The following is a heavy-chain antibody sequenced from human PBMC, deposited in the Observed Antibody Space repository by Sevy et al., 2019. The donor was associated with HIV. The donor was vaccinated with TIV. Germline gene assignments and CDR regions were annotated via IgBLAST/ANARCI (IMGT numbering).Heavy chain of an antibody. CDR2: ISYDGSNK. V-gene: IGHV3-30*03. CDR1: VFTFSSYG. CDR3: ARALGGYSYGGEVFDM. J-gene: IGHJ3*02. D-gene: IGHD5-12*01. Sequence: GGSLRLSCAASVFTFSSYGMHWVRQAPGKGLEWAAVISYDGSNKYYADSVKGRFTISRDNSKNTVDLQMFSLRAEDTAIYFCARALGGYSYGGEVFDMWGQGTMVTVSS.